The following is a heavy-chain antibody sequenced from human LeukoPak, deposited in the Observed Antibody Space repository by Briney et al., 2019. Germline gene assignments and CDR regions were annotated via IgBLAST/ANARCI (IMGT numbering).Heavy chain of an antibody. CDR1: GYTFTSYA. D-gene: IGHD2-21*02. CDR2: INAGNGNT. CDR3: ARVLYCGGDCYSDAFDI. V-gene: IGHV1-3*01. Sequence: ASVKVSCKASGYTFTSYAMHWVRQAPGQRLEWMGWINAGNGNTKYSQKFQGRVTITRDTSASTVYMELSSLRSEDTAVYYCARVLYCGGDCYSDAFDIWGQGTMVTVSS. J-gene: IGHJ3*02.